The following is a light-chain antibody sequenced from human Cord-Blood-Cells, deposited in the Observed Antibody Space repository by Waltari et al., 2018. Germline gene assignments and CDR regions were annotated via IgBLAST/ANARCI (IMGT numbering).Light chain of an antibody. J-gene: IGKJ1*01. CDR2: DAS. V-gene: IGKV3-11*01. Sequence: DIVLPQSPAPLSLSPAERATLSCRASQSVSSYLAWYQQKPGQAPRLLIYDASNRATGIPARFSGSGSGTDFTLTISSLEPEDFAVYYCQQRSNWWTFGQGTKVEIK. CDR1: QSVSSY. CDR3: QQRSNWWT.